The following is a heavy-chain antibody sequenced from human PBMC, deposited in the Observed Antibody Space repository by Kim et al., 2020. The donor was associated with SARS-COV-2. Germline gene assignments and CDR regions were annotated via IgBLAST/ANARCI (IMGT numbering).Heavy chain of an antibody. V-gene: IGHV1-69*13. CDR2: IIPIFGTA. CDR3: VGSGGYCSGGSCYAPRDY. CDR1: GGTFSSYA. D-gene: IGHD2-15*01. Sequence: SVKVSCKASGGTFSSYAISWVRQAPGQGLEWMGGIIPIFGTANYAQKFQGRVTITADESTSTAYMELSSLRSEDTAVYYCVGSGGYCSGGSCYAPRDYGGQGTLVTVSS. J-gene: IGHJ4*02.